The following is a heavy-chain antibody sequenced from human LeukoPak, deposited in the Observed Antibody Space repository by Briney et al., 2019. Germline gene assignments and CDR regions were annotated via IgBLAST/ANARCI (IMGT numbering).Heavy chain of an antibody. D-gene: IGHD3-10*01. CDR1: GFTFSSYG. V-gene: IGHV3-30*02. CDR2: IWSDGSKK. J-gene: IGHJ6*03. Sequence: GGSLRLSCVASGFTFSSYGMHWVRQAPGKGLEWVACIWSDGSKKYYADSVKGRFTISRDNSKNTLYLQMNSLRTEDTALYYCVRGKQNMDVWGKGTTVTISS. CDR3: VRGKQNMDV.